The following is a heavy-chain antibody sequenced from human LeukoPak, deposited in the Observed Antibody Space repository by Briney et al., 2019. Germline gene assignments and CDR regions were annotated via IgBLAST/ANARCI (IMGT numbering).Heavy chain of an antibody. CDR1: GFTFSSYW. J-gene: IGHJ4*02. V-gene: IGHV3-30*02. CDR2: IRYDGSNK. Sequence: GGSLRLSCAASGFTFSSYWMSWVRQAPGKGLEWVAFIRYDGSNKYYADSVKGRFTISRDNSKNTLYLQMNSLRVEDTAVYYCARVSSYCSGGSCYARDYFDYWGQGILVTVSS. D-gene: IGHD2-15*01. CDR3: ARVSSYCSGGSCYARDYFDY.